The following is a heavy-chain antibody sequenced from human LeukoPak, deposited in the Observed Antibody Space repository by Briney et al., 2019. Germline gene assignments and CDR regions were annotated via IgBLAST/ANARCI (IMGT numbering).Heavy chain of an antibody. CDR1: GFTFTNYW. J-gene: IGHJ4*02. Sequence: GGSLRLSCAASGFTFTNYWIHWVRQAPGKGLMWVSRNGITANYADSVKGRFTISRDNAKNTVYLQMNSLRAEDTAVYYCARGMFGGYCTDYWGQGTWVPVSS. D-gene: IGHD3-3*01. CDR2: NGITA. V-gene: IGHV3-74*01. CDR3: ARGMFGGYCTDY.